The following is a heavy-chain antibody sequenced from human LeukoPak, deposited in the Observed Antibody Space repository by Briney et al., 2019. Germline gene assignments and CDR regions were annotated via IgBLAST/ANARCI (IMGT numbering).Heavy chain of an antibody. J-gene: IGHJ1*01. Sequence: GGSLRLSCEGSAFIFSGHWMNWVRQAPGKGLVWVSRINSDGRSTSYADSVKGRFTISRDNAENTLYLQMNSLRAEDTAVYYCVRGGSTHFQHWGQGTLVTVSS. CDR1: AFIFSGHW. CDR2: INSDGRST. V-gene: IGHV3-74*01. CDR3: VRGGSTHFQH. D-gene: IGHD3-16*01.